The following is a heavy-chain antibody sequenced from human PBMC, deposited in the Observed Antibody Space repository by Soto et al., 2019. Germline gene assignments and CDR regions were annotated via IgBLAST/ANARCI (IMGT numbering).Heavy chain of an antibody. CDR2: MNPNSGNT. CDR1: GYTFTSYD. CDR3: AGGGLEYCSGGSCYPGH. Sequence: ASVKVSCKASGYTFTSYDINWVRQATGQGLEWMGWMNPNSGNTGYAQKFQGRVTMTRNTSISTAYMELSSLRSEDTAVYYCAGGGLEYCSGGSCYPGHGGQGTLVTVSS. J-gene: IGHJ4*02. V-gene: IGHV1-8*01. D-gene: IGHD2-15*01.